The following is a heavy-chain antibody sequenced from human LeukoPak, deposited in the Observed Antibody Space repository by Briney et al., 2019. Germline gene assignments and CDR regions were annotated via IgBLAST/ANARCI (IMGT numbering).Heavy chain of an antibody. V-gene: IGHV4-59*01. Sequence: PSETLSLTCTVSGGSISSYYWSWIRQPPGKGLEWIGYIYYSGSTNYNPSLKSRVTISVDTSKNQFSLKLSSATAADTAVYYCARGPITMVRGVIITPFDYWGQGTLVTVSS. CDR3: ARGPITMVRGVIITPFDY. D-gene: IGHD3-10*01. J-gene: IGHJ4*02. CDR2: IYYSGST. CDR1: GGSISSYY.